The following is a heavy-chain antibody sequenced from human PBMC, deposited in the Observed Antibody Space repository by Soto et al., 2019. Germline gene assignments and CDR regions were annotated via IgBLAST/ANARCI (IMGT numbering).Heavy chain of an antibody. CDR3: ALWSTIRRRSAYYYYGMDV. Sequence: GASVKVSCKASGGTFSSYAISWVRQAPGQGLEWMGGIIPIFGTANYAQKFQGRVTITADKSTSTAYMELSSLRSEDTAVYYCALWSTIRRRSAYYYYGMDVWGQGTTVTVSS. J-gene: IGHJ6*02. CDR2: IIPIFGTA. D-gene: IGHD3-10*01. CDR1: GGTFSSYA. V-gene: IGHV1-69*06.